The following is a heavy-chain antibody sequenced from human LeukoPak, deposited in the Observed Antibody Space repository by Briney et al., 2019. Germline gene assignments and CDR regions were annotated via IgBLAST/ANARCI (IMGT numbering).Heavy chain of an antibody. J-gene: IGHJ3*02. CDR3: ARAYYYGSGTFDI. CDR1: GGSISPYY. D-gene: IGHD3-10*01. V-gene: IGHV4-59*01. Sequence: SETLSLTCTVSGGSISPYYWSWIRQPPGKGLEWIGYVCYTGSTYYNPSLKSRVTILIDTSKNQFSLKLTSVTAADTAVYYCARAYYYGSGTFDIWGQGTMVTVSS. CDR2: VCYTGST.